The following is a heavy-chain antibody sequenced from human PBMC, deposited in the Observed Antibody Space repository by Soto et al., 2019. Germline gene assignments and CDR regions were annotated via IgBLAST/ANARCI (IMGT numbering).Heavy chain of an antibody. D-gene: IGHD2-8*02. CDR1: GYTFINYG. J-gene: IGHJ4*02. V-gene: IGHV1-18*04. CDR2: INTYSDRT. CDR3: ARDYTGRGYFDH. Sequence: ASVKVSCKASGYTFINYGISWVRQAPGQGLEWLGWINTYSDRTSYAQEFQGRVSMTTEKSTSTVYMELRSLRSGDTALYHCARDYTGRGYFDHWGQGSLVTVSS.